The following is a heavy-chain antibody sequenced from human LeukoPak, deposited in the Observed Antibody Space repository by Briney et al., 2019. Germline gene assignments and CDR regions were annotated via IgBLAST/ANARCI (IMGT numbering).Heavy chain of an antibody. CDR1: GYTFTSYY. J-gene: IGHJ4*02. D-gene: IGHD2-2*01. V-gene: IGHV1-46*01. CDR2: INPSGGST. CDR3: AREGYCSSTSCPGFDY. Sequence: ASVKVSCKASGYTFTSYYMHWVRQAPGQGLEWMGIINPSGGSTSYAQKFQGRVTMTRDTSTSTVYMELSSLRSEDTAVYYCAREGYCSSTSCPGFDYWGQGTLVTVSS.